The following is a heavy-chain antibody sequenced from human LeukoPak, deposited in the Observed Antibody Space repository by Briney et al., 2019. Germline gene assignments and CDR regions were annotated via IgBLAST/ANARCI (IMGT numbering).Heavy chain of an antibody. Sequence: TLSLTCTVSGGSISSGGYHWSWIRQHPGKDLEWIGYIYNSGSTYYNPSLKSRVTISVDTSKNQFSLKLSSVTAADTAVYYCARAIGYCSSTSCYLRASYYMDVWGKGTTVTVSS. V-gene: IGHV4-31*03. J-gene: IGHJ6*03. D-gene: IGHD2-2*01. CDR2: IYNSGST. CDR1: GGSISSGGYH. CDR3: ARAIGYCSSTSCYLRASYYMDV.